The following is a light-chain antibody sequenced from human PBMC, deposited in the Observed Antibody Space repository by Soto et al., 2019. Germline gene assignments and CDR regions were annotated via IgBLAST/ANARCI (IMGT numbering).Light chain of an antibody. V-gene: IGKV3-20*01. J-gene: IGKJ1*01. CDR2: GAS. Sequence: EIVLSQSPDTLSLSPGERATLSCRVSQRVTNSYLAWYQQKPGQAPRLLIFGASSRATGIPDRFSGSGSGTDFTLTISSLEPEDFALYFCHQYGTSPRTFGPGTKVEF. CDR1: QRVTNSY. CDR3: HQYGTSPRT.